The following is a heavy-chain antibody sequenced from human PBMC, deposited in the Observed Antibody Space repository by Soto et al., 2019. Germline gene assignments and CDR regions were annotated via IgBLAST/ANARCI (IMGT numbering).Heavy chain of an antibody. CDR3: VIPTSGYSYGYDY. CDR1: RFSFSNFP. CDR2: ISSNGDHT. J-gene: IGHJ4*02. Sequence: GGSLRLSCSASRFSFSNFPIHWVRQAPGKGLEYVSAISSNGDHTYYADSVKGRFSISRDNSENTLYLQMSSLRPEDTAVYYCVIPTSGYSYGYDYWGQGT. D-gene: IGHD5-18*01. V-gene: IGHV3-64D*06.